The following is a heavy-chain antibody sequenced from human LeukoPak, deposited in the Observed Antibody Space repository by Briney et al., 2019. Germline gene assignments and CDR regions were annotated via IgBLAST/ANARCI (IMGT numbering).Heavy chain of an antibody. V-gene: IGHV3-23*01. D-gene: IGHD2-15*01. Sequence: GGSLRLSCAASGFTFSSYAMSWVRQAPGKGLEWVSAINGSGGSTYYADSVKGRFTISRDNSKNTLYLQMNSLRAEDTAVYYCAKGRSRNSGGSLSWGQGTLVTVSS. CDR3: AKGRSRNSGGSLS. CDR2: INGSGGST. CDR1: GFTFSSYA. J-gene: IGHJ5*02.